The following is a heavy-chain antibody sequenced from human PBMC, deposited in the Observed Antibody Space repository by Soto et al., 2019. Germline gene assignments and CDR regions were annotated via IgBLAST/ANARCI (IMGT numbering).Heavy chain of an antibody. V-gene: IGHV1-69*13. Sequence: ASVKVSCKASGGTFSIYGFSWVRQAPGQGPEWIGGIIPILTTPNYAQKFHGRVTIVADESTTTVYMELSSLKSEDTAVYYCATSVGIAPTGEDGMDVWGQGTSGTVS. CDR3: ATSVGIAPTGEDGMDV. CDR2: IIPILTTP. D-gene: IGHD2-8*02. CDR1: GGTFSIYG. J-gene: IGHJ6*02.